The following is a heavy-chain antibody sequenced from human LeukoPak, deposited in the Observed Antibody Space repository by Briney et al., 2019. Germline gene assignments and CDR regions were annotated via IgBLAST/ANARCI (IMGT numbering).Heavy chain of an antibody. D-gene: IGHD3-22*01. J-gene: IGHJ4*02. CDR3: AKDILGYYDSSGYFDY. CDR2: ISWNSGSI. Sequence: GGSLRLSCAASGFTFDDYAMHWVRHAPGKGLEWVSGISWNSGSIGYADSVKGRFTISRDNAKNSLYLQMNSLRAEDTALYYCAKDILGYYDSSGYFDYWGQGTLVTVSS. CDR1: GFTFDDYA. V-gene: IGHV3-9*01.